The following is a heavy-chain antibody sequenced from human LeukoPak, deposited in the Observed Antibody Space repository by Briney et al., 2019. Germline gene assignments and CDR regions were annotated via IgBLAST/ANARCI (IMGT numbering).Heavy chain of an antibody. V-gene: IGHV4-38-2*01. Sequence: SETLSLTCAVSGYSISSGYYWGWIRQPPGKGLERIGSIYHSGSTYYNPSLKSRVTISVDTSKNQFSLKLSSVTAADTAVYYCARPIAVAGPVDYWGQGTLVTVSS. CDR3: ARPIAVAGPVDY. D-gene: IGHD6-19*01. CDR2: IYHSGST. J-gene: IGHJ4*02. CDR1: GYSISSGYY.